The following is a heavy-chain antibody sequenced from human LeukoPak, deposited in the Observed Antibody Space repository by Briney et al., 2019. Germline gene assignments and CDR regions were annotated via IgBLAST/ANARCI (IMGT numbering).Heavy chain of an antibody. J-gene: IGHJ4*02. V-gene: IGHV4-34*01. D-gene: IGHD3-22*01. CDR3: ARLRNYYDSSGYYESPFDY. CDR2: INHSGST. Sequence: SETLSLTCAVYGGSFSGYYWSWIRQPPGKGLEWIGEINHSGSTNYNPSLKSRVTISVDTSKNQFSLKLSSVTAADTAVYYCARLRNYYDSSGYYESPFDYWGQGTLVTVSS. CDR1: GGSFSGYY.